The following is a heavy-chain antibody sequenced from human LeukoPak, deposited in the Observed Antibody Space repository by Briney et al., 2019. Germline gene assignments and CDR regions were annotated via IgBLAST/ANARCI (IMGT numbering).Heavy chain of an antibody. CDR1: GFTVSSNF. Sequence: GGSLRLSCAASGFTVSSNFMSWVRQAPGKGLEWVSVIYSIGTTYYADSVRGRFTISRDNPKDTLYLQMNNLRAEDTAVYYCARDRDYGGFDYWGQGTLVTVSS. CDR3: ARDRDYGGFDY. CDR2: IYSIGTT. D-gene: IGHD4/OR15-4a*01. J-gene: IGHJ4*02. V-gene: IGHV3-53*01.